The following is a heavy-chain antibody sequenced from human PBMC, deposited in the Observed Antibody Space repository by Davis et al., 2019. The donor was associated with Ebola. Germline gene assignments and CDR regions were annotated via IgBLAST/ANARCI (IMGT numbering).Heavy chain of an antibody. J-gene: IGHJ4*02. V-gene: IGHV3-73*01. CDR2: IRSKANSYAT. CDR3: TSTLDGDYVDY. CDR1: GFTFSGSA. D-gene: IGHD4-17*01. Sequence: GESLKISCAASGFTFSGSAMHWVRQAAGKGLEWVGRIRSKANSYATAYAASVKGRFTISRDDSKNTAYLQMNSLKTEDTARYYCTSTLDGDYVDYWGQGTLVTVSS.